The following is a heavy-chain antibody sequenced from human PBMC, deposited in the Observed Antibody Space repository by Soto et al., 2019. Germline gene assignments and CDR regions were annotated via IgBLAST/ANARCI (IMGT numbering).Heavy chain of an antibody. CDR2: ISGSGGST. CDR1: GFIFSSYA. V-gene: IGHV3-23*01. J-gene: IGHJ6*02. Sequence: TGGSLRLSCAASGFIFSSYAMSWVRQAPGKGLEWVSPISGSGGSTYYADSVKGRFTISRDNSKNTLYLQMNSLRAEDTAVYYCAKVRTGNYYYYGMDVWGQGTTVTVSS. CDR3: AKVRTGNYYYYGMDV. D-gene: IGHD2-8*02.